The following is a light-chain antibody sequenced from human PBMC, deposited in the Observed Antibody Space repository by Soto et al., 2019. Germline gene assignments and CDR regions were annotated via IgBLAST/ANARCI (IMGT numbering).Light chain of an antibody. CDR1: SSDGGGYNY. J-gene: IGLJ1*01. Sequence: QSALTQPASLSGSPGQSITISCTGTSSDGGGYNYVSWYQQYPGKAPKLRIYEVSNRPSGISNSFSGSKSVNTASLTISGLQAEDEADYYCSSYTSSDTYVFGTGTKVTVL. V-gene: IGLV2-14*01. CDR3: SSYTSSDTYV. CDR2: EVS.